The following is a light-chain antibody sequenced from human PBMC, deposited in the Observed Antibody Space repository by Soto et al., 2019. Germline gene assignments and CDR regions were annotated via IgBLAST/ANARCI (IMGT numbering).Light chain of an antibody. J-gene: IGLJ1*01. CDR3: SSYAGSSNV. Sequence: QSVLTQPASVSGSPGQSITISCTGTSSDVGGYNYVSWDQQHPGKAPKLMIYEVSNRPSGGSNRFSGSKSGNTASLTISGLQAEDQADYYCSSYAGSSNVFGTGTKVTVL. CDR2: EVS. CDR1: SSDVGGYNY. V-gene: IGLV2-14*01.